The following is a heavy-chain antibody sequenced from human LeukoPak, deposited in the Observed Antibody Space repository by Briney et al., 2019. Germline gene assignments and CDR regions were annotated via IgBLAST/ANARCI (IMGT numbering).Heavy chain of an antibody. CDR1: GYTLTSYY. Sequence: ASVKVSCKASGYTLTSYYVHWVRQAPGQGLEWMGIINPSGGSRSYAQKFQGRVTMTRDTSTSTVYMELSSLRSEDTAVYYCAIDLSAAAGPFDYWGEGTLVTVSS. D-gene: IGHD6-13*01. CDR3: AIDLSAAAGPFDY. J-gene: IGHJ4*02. V-gene: IGHV1-46*01. CDR2: INPSGGSR.